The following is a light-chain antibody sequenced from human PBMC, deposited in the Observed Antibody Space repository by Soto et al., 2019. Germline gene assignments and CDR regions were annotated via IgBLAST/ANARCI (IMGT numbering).Light chain of an antibody. CDR1: SGHSSYA. CDR3: QTWGTGIRGV. J-gene: IGLJ2*01. V-gene: IGLV4-69*01. Sequence: QSVLTQSPSASASLGPSVKLTCTLSSGHSSYAIAWHQQQPEKGPRYLMKLNSDGSHSKGDGIPDRFSGSSSGAERYLTISSLQSEDEADYYCQTWGTGIRGVFGGGTKLTVL. CDR2: LNSDGSH.